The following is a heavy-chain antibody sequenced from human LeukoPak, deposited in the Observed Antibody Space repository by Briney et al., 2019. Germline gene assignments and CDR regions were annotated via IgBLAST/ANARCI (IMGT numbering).Heavy chain of an antibody. CDR1: GYTFTDHY. V-gene: IGHV1-2*02. D-gene: IGHD3-10*01. CDR3: AKNFFGSGSYVLVFDP. J-gene: IGHJ5*02. Sequence: ASVKVSCKASGYTFTDHYIHWVRQAPGQGLEWLGGINPNSGGTNYAQKFQDRVTMTRDTSISTAYMELSSLTSDDSAVYYCAKNFFGSGSYVLVFDPWGQGTLVTVSS. CDR2: INPNSGGT.